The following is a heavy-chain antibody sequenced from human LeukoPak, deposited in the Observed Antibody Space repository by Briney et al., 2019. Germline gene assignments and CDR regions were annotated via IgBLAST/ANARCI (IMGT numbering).Heavy chain of an antibody. D-gene: IGHD5-24*01. V-gene: IGHV1-2*02. Sequence: ASVRVSCKASGYTFTGYYMHWVRQAPGQGLEWMGWINPNSGGTNYAQKFQGRVTMTRDTSISTAYMELSRLRSDDTAVYYCARLYGDGYGFDYWGQGTLVTVSS. J-gene: IGHJ4*02. CDR1: GYTFTGYY. CDR3: ARLYGDGYGFDY. CDR2: INPNSGGT.